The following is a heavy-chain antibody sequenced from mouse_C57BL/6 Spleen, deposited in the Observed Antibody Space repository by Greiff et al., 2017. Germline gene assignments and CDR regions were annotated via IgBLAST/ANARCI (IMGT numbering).Heavy chain of an antibody. Sequence: QVQLQQSGAELARPGASVKMSCKASGYTFTSYTMHWVKQRPGQGLEWIGYINPSSGYTKYNQKFKDKATLTADKSSSTAYMQRSSLTSEDSAVYYCAYGYDDYFDYWGQGTTLTVSS. CDR3: AYGYDDYFDY. J-gene: IGHJ2*01. CDR1: GYTFTSYT. CDR2: INPSSGYT. D-gene: IGHD2-2*01. V-gene: IGHV1-4*01.